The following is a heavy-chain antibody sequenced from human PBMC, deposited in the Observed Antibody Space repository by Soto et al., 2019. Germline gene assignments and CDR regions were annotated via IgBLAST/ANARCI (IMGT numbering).Heavy chain of an antibody. CDR3: ARHVGEVVIIPTITFDP. CDR2: IDPSDSYT. V-gene: IGHV5-10-1*01. D-gene: IGHD4-4*01. CDR1: GYNFTSYW. J-gene: IGHJ5*02. Sequence: GESLKISCKGSGYNFTSYWISWVRQMPGKGLEWMGKIDPSDSYTNYSPSFQGHVTISADKSISTAYLQWSSLKASDTAIYYCARHVGEVVIIPTITFDPCGQGTLVTASS.